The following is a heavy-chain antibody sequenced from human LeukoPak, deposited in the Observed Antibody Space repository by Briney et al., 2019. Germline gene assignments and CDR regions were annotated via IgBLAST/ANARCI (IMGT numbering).Heavy chain of an antibody. CDR1: GGSISSYY. V-gene: IGHV4-59*01. D-gene: IGHD3-22*01. CDR3: ARVGSGYDY. J-gene: IGHJ4*02. Sequence: PSETLSLTCTVSGGSISSYYWSWIRQPPGKGLEWVGYIYYSGSTNYNPSLKSRVTISVDTSTNQFSLKLSSVTAADTAVYYCARVGSGYDYWGEGTLVTVSS. CDR2: IYYSGST.